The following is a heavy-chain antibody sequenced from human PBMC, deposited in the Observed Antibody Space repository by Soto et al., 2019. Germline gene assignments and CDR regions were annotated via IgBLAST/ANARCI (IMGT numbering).Heavy chain of an antibody. V-gene: IGHV4-30-4*08. CDR3: ARDPGSRDSSGYYLVYGMDV. CDR1: GGSISSGGYY. CDR2: IYYSGST. J-gene: IGHJ6*02. Sequence: SETLSLTCTVSGGSISSGGYYWSWIRQHPGKGLEWIGYIYYSGSTYYNPSLKSRVTISVDTSKNQFSLKLSSVTAADTAVYYCARDPGSRDSSGYYLVYGMDVWGQGATVTVSS. D-gene: IGHD3-22*01.